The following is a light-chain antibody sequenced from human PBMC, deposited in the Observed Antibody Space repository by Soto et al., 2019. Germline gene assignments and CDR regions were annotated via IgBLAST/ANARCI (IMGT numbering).Light chain of an antibody. CDR3: TSYTSSSPYV. Sequence: QSVLTQPASVSGSPGQSITISCTGTSRDVGAYNYVSWYQQHPGKAPKLMIYEVSNRPSGVSNRFSGSKSGNTASLTISGLKAEDEADYYCTSYTSSSPYVFGTGTKVTVL. V-gene: IGLV2-14*01. CDR1: SRDVGAYNY. CDR2: EVS. J-gene: IGLJ1*01.